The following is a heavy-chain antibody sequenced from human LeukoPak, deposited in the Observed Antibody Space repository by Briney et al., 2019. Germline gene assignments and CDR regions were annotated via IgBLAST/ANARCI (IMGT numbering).Heavy chain of an antibody. CDR3: ARTYSSGWYYYYYYMDV. Sequence: SQTLSLTCAISGDSVSSNSAAWNWIRQSPSRGLEWLGRTYYRSKWYNDYAVPVKSRITINPDTSKNQFSLQLNSVTPEDTAVYYCARTYSSGWYYYYYYMDVWGKGTTVTVSS. D-gene: IGHD6-19*01. CDR1: GDSVSSNSAA. V-gene: IGHV6-1*01. J-gene: IGHJ6*03. CDR2: TYYRSKWYN.